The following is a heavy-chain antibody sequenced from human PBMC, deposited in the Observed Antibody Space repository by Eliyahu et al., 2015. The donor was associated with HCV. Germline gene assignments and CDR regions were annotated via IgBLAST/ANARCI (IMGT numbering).Heavy chain of an antibody. CDR2: IDWDDHQ. J-gene: IGHJ4*02. V-gene: IGHV2-70*15. CDR3: ARISGSLVTAYYFDY. Sequence: QVTLRESGPALVKPTQTLTLTCTFSGFXLSTSGMCVSWLRQPPGKALEWLGRIDWDDHQYYNASLKTRLTISKDTSKNQVVLTMTNMDPVDTATYYCARISGSLVTAYYFDYWGQGTLVTVSS. D-gene: IGHD2-21*02. CDR1: GFXLSTSGMC.